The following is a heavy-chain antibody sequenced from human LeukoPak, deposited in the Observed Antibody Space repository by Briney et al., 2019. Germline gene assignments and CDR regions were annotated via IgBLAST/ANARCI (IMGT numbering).Heavy chain of an antibody. V-gene: IGHV1-8*03. Sequence: GASVKVSCKASGYTFTSYDINWVRQATGQGLEWMGWMNPNSGSTGYAQKFQRRVNITMNTSISTAYMELSGLRSEDTAVYYCARGRSTGYPYYFEYWGPGTRVTVSS. CDR2: MNPNSGST. J-gene: IGHJ4*02. CDR3: ARGRSTGYPYYFEY. D-gene: IGHD5-12*01. CDR1: GYTFTSYD.